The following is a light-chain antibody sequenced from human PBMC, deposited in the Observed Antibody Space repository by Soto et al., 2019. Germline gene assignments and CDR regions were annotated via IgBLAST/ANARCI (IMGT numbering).Light chain of an antibody. CDR3: QQYDSSRT. V-gene: IGKV3-20*01. J-gene: IGKJ1*01. Sequence: EIVLTQSPGTLSLSPGERATLSCRASQSVSSTFLAWYQQKPGQAPRVIIYGSSARAAGIPDRFSGSGSGTDFTLTISRLEPEDFAVYYCQQYDSSRTFGQGTKVEMK. CDR2: GSS. CDR1: QSVSSTF.